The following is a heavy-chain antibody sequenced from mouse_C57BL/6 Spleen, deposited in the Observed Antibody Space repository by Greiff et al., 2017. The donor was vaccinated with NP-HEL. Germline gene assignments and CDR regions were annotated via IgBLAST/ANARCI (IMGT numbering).Heavy chain of an antibody. V-gene: IGHV14-2*01. Sequence: EVKLVESGAELVKPGASVKLSCTASGFNIKDYYMHWVKQRTEQGLEWIGRIDPEDGETKYAPKFQGKATITADTSSNTAYLQLSSLTSEDTAVYYCVTTVVATDYAMDYWGQGTSVTVSS. CDR2: IDPEDGET. CDR1: GFNIKDYY. CDR3: VTTVVATDYAMDY. J-gene: IGHJ4*01. D-gene: IGHD1-1*01.